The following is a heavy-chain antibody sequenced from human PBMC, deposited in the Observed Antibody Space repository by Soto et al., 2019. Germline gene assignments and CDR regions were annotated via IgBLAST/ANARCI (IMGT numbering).Heavy chain of an antibody. V-gene: IGHV3-30*18. CDR3: AKVLVWATDAFDI. CDR1: GFTFSSYG. D-gene: IGHD7-27*01. CDR2: ISYDGSNK. J-gene: IGHJ3*02. Sequence: GGSLRLSCAASGFTFSSYGMHWVRQAPGKGLEWVAVISYDGSNKYYADSVKGRFTISRDNSKNTLYLQMNSLRAEDTAVYYCAKVLVWATDAFDIWGQGTMVTVSS.